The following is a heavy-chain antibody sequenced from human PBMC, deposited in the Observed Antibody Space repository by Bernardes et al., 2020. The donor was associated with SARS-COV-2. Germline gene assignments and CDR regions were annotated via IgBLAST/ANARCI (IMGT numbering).Heavy chain of an antibody. J-gene: IGHJ4*02. V-gene: IGHV3-23*01. Sequence: GGSLRLFCAASGFPLSNYAMSWVRQAPGKGLEWVSTINTSGGSTYYADSVKGRFTMSRDNSKNTLYLQMNNLRAEDTAIYYCAKTMDGLRFDYWGQGTLVTVSS. CDR3: AKTMDGLRFDY. D-gene: IGHD2-2*03. CDR2: INTSGGST. CDR1: GFPLSNYA.